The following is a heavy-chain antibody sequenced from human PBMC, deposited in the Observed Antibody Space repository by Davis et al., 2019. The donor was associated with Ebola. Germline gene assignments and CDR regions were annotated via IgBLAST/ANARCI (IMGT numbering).Heavy chain of an antibody. J-gene: IGHJ4*02. V-gene: IGHV1-46*01. CDR1: GYTFTSYY. Sequence: ASVQVSCNASGYTFTSYYMHWVRQAPGQGLEWMGIINPSGGSTSYAQKFQGRVTMTRDTSTSTVYMELSSLRSEDTAVYYCARGGRGDYYFDYWGQGTLVTVSS. D-gene: IGHD4-17*01. CDR3: ARGGRGDYYFDY. CDR2: INPSGGST.